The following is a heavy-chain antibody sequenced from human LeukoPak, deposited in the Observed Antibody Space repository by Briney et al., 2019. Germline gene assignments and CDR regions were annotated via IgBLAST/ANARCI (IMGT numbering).Heavy chain of an antibody. J-gene: IGHJ3*02. Sequence: ASVKVSCKASGYTFTDDYMHWVRQAPGQGLEWMGWINPNSGGTNYAQKFQGRVTMTRDTSISTAYMELSRLRSDDTAVYYCARSRSLGDAFDIWGQGTMVTVSS. CDR3: ARSRSLGDAFDI. CDR1: GYTFTDDY. V-gene: IGHV1-2*02. CDR2: INPNSGGT.